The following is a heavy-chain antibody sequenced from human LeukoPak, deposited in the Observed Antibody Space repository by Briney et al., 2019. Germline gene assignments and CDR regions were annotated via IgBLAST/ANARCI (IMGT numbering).Heavy chain of an antibody. CDR2: IKHDGSEQ. Sequence: GGSLRLSCAASGFIFTSNRMNWVRQAPGKGLEWVANIKHDGSEQIYVDSVRGRFTISRDNAKDSVYLQMNSLRAEDTAVYYCTRGLGEHGGVSDRWGQGTLVIVS. D-gene: IGHD3-16*01. J-gene: IGHJ5*02. CDR3: TRGLGEHGGVSDR. CDR1: GFIFTSNR. V-gene: IGHV3-7*01.